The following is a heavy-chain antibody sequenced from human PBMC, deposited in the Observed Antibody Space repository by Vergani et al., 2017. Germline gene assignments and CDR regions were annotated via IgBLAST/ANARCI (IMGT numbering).Heavy chain of an antibody. Sequence: EEQLVQSGGGWVQPGGSLRLSCAASGFVFEDYAMHWVRQAPGKGLEWVSGISRRSDGMNYADSVKGRFSISRDNAKSSLFLQMDSLRAEDTAVYYCARDHRDYNNYPGTFDIWGQGSMVTVSS. CDR3: ARDHRDYNNYPGTFDI. CDR2: ISRRSDGM. CDR1: GFVFEDYA. J-gene: IGHJ3*02. D-gene: IGHD5-24*01. V-gene: IGHV3-9*01.